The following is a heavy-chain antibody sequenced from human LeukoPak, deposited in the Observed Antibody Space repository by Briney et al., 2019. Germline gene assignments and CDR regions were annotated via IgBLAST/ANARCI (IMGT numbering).Heavy chain of an antibody. CDR2: INTKTGRT. D-gene: IGHD3-3*01. CDR1: GYTFTDYY. CDR3: ARADFIDAGPYFIAP. Sequence: ASVKVSCKTSGYTFTDYYIHWVRQAPGQGLEWMGWINTKTGRTSSARKFQGRVTMTRDPSITTVYMDMAWLTSDDTAIYFCARADFIDAGPYFIAPWGQGTLVTVSS. J-gene: IGHJ5*02. V-gene: IGHV1-2*02.